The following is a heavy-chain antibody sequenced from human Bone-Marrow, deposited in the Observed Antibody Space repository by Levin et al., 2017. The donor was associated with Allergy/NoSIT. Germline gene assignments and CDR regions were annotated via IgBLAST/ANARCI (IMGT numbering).Heavy chain of an antibody. Sequence: LAGGSLRLSCAASGYTFSSYVMTWVRQAPGKGLEWVSAISGSGGHTYYADSVKGRFTISRDNSKNTLYLQLNSLTTEDTAVYYCAKSVVGSDTTFMVRRGPGDCWGQGTLVTVSS. CDR1: GYTFSSYV. CDR3: AKSVVGSDTTFMVRRGPGDC. J-gene: IGHJ4*02. V-gene: IGHV3-23*01. CDR2: ISGSGGHT. D-gene: IGHD5-18*01.